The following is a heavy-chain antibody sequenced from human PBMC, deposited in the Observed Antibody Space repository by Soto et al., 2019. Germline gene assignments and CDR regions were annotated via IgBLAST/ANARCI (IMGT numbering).Heavy chain of an antibody. CDR2: ILHSGAT. CDR3: ARDHRVSRGFAFDY. CDR1: GGSISSSTW. V-gene: IGHV4-4*02. Sequence: PSETLSLTCAVSGGSISSSTWWSWVRQPPGKGLEWIGEILHSGATNYNPSLKSRVTFSVDKSKNQFSLKLSSVTAADTAVYFCARDHRVSRGFAFDYWGQGTLVTVSS. J-gene: IGHJ4*01. D-gene: IGHD2-2*01.